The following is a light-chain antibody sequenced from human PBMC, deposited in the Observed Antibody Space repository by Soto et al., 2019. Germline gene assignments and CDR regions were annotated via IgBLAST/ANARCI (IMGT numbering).Light chain of an antibody. CDR3: LQDYNYPRT. CDR1: QGIRND. Sequence: AIQMTQYPSSLSASVGYRVTITCLASQGIRNDLGWYQQKPGKAPKLLIYAASSLQSGVPSRFSGSGSGTDLTLTISSLQPEDFANYYCLQDYNYPRTFGQGTKVDI. V-gene: IGKV1-6*01. CDR2: AAS. J-gene: IGKJ1*01.